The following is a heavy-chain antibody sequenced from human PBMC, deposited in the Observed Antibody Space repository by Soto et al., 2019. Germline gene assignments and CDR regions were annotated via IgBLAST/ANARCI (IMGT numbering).Heavy chain of an antibody. CDR2: IYYSGST. V-gene: IGHV4-31*03. J-gene: IGHJ5*02. CDR3: ARLRRIAAAINWFDP. CDR1: GGSISSGGYY. D-gene: IGHD6-13*01. Sequence: SETLSLTCTVSGGSISSGGYYWSWIRQHPGKGLEWIGYIYYSGSTNYNPSLKSRVTISVDTSKNQFSLKLSSVTAADTAVYYCARLRRIAAAINWFDPWGQGTLVTVSS.